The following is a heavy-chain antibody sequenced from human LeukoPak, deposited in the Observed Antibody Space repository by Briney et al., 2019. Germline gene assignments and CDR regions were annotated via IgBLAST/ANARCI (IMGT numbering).Heavy chain of an antibody. Sequence: ASVKVSCKASGYTFTSYGISWVRQAPGQGLEWMGWISAYNGNTNYAQKLQGRVTMTTDTSTSTAYMELRSLRSDDAAVYYCARDRGTYYYGSGTTVDYWGQGTLVTVPS. CDR3: ARDRGTYYYGSGTTVDY. D-gene: IGHD3-10*01. V-gene: IGHV1-18*04. J-gene: IGHJ4*02. CDR2: ISAYNGNT. CDR1: GYTFTSYG.